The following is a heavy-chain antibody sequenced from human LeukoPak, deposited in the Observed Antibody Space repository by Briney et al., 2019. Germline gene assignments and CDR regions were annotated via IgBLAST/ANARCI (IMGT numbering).Heavy chain of an antibody. D-gene: IGHD3-22*01. CDR3: ARNTYYYDNSGYYPHGAFDY. CDR1: GGSISISGYY. Sequence: NPSETLSLTCTVSGGSISISGYYWGWIRQPPGKGLEWIGSIYYSGSTYYNPSLESRVTISVDTSMNHFSLKLSSVTAADTAVYYCARNTYYYDNSGYYPHGAFDYWGQGTLVTVSS. V-gene: IGHV4-39*07. J-gene: IGHJ4*02. CDR2: IYYSGST.